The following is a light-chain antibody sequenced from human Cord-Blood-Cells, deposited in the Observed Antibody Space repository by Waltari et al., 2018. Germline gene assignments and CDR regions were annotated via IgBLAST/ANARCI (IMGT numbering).Light chain of an antibody. Sequence: EIVMTQSPATLCVSTGERATLSCRASQSVSSNLAWYQQNRGQAPRLLICGASTRATGIPARFSGSGSATKFTLTISSLQSEDFAVYYCQQYNNWPPWTFGQGTKVEIK. CDR2: GAS. J-gene: IGKJ1*01. CDR1: QSVSSN. V-gene: IGKV3-15*01. CDR3: QQYNNWPPWT.